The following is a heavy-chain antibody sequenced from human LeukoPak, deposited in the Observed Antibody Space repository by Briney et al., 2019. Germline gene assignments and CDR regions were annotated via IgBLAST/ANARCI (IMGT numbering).Heavy chain of an antibody. Sequence: PSETLSLTCAVSGGSLSDYYWSWIRQPPGKGLEWIGEINHSGSTNYNPSLKSRVTISVDTSKNQFSLKLSSVTAADTAVYYCARGLRYSSSSPDMITFGGAEGFDYWGQGTLVTVSS. CDR2: INHSGST. CDR3: ARGLRYSSSSPDMITFGGAEGFDY. CDR1: GGSLSDYY. V-gene: IGHV4-34*01. D-gene: IGHD3-16*01. J-gene: IGHJ4*02.